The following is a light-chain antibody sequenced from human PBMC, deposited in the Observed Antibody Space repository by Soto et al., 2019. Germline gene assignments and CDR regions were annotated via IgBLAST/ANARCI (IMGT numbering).Light chain of an antibody. CDR3: QQYGSSPPRFT. V-gene: IGKV3-20*01. CDR2: SAS. CDR1: QSVSSSY. Sequence: EIVLTQSPGTLSLSPGERATLSCRASQSVSSSYLAWYQQKPGQAPRLLIYSASSRATDIPDRFSGSGSGTDIHLTISRLEPEDFAVYYCQQYGSSPPRFTFGPGTRVDIK. J-gene: IGKJ3*01.